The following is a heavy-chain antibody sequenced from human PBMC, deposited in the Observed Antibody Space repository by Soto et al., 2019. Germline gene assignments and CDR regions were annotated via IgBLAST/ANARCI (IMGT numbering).Heavy chain of an antibody. CDR1: GYTFTSYG. J-gene: IGHJ4*02. V-gene: IGHV1-18*01. CDR2: ISAYNGST. D-gene: IGHD3-10*01. CDR3: ARTGSTDY. Sequence: ASVKVSCKASGYTFTSYGISWVRQAPGQGLEWMGWISAYNGSTSYAQKFQGRVTMTRDTSTSTVYMELSSLRSEDTAVYYCARTGSTDYWGQGTLVTVSS.